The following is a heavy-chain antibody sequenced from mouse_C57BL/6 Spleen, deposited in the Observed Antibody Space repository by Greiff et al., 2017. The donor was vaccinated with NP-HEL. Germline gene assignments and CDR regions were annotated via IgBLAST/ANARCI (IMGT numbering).Heavy chain of an antibody. D-gene: IGHD1-1*01. CDR3: ARRCLTVGYFDV. CDR1: GYTFTSYW. J-gene: IGHJ1*03. CDR2: IDPSDSYT. V-gene: IGHV1-69*01. Sequence: QVQLQQPGAELVMPGASVKLSCKASGYTFTSYWMHWVKQRPGQGLEWIGEIDPSDSYTNYNQKFKGKSTLTVDKSSSTAYMQLSSLTSEDSAVYYCARRCLTVGYFDVWGTGTTVTVSS.